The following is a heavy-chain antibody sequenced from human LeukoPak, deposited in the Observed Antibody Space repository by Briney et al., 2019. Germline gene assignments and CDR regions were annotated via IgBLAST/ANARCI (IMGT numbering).Heavy chain of an antibody. CDR1: GFTFSSYA. CDR3: ARPNYYDSSGMDV. J-gene: IGHJ6*03. Sequence: PGGSLRLSCAASGFTFSSYAMHWVRQAPGKGLEYVSAISSNGGSTYYANSVKGRFTISRDNSKNTLYLQMGSLRAEDMAVYYCARPNYYDSSGMDVWGKGTTVTVSS. D-gene: IGHD3-22*01. CDR2: ISSNGGST. V-gene: IGHV3-64*01.